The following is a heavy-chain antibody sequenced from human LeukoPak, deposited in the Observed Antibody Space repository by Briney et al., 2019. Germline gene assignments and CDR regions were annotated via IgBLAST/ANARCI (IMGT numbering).Heavy chain of an antibody. V-gene: IGHV3-23*01. D-gene: IGHD5-18*01. CDR3: AAGDPSGRKYSCNDY. CDR2: ITPRGTT. CDR1: GFTFSTYV. Sequence: QAGGSLRLSRAVSGFTFSTYVMRWVRQAPGKGLEWVSSITPRGTTYYADSVKGRFTISRDNSKATLYLQMNSLRAEDTALYYCAAGDPSGRKYSCNDYWGQGSLVTVSS. J-gene: IGHJ4*02.